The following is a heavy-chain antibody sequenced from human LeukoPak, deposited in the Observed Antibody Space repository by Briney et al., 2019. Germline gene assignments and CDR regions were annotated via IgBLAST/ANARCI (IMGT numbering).Heavy chain of an antibody. CDR2: IFHSGST. J-gene: IGHJ3*02. CDR3: ARRYYDLWSGSRGEAFDI. D-gene: IGHD3-3*01. CDR1: GYSIKSGYY. Sequence: PSETLSLTCAVSGYSIKSGYYWGWIRQPPGKGLEWIGSIFHSGSTYYNPSLKSRVTISVDTSKNQFSLKLSSVTAADTAVYYCARRYYDLWSGSRGEAFDIWGQGTMVTVSS. V-gene: IGHV4-38-2*01.